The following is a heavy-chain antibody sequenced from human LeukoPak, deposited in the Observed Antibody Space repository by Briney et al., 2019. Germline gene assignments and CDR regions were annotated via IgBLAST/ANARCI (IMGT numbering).Heavy chain of an antibody. Sequence: GGSLRLSCAASGFTFNKYGMNWVRQAPGKALEWVSSISTSGGTYTYYADSVKGRFTISRDNAKNSLYLHMDSLRAEDTAVYYCTRDSIFDYWGQGTLVTVSS. D-gene: IGHD3-3*01. CDR1: GFTFNKYG. CDR3: TRDSIFDY. CDR2: ISTSGGTYT. J-gene: IGHJ4*02. V-gene: IGHV3-21*01.